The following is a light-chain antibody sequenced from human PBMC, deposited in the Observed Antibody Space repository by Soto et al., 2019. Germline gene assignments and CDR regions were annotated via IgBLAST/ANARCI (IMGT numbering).Light chain of an antibody. CDR3: QQYNDYQYT. J-gene: IGKJ2*01. Sequence: DIQMTQSPSTLSASVGDRVTITCRASQSITTWLAWNQQKPGKAPKLLIYKATKLQSGVPSRFSGSGSGTEFSLTISSLQPEDFAIYYCQQYNDYQYTLGQGTKLEIK. CDR2: KAT. CDR1: QSITTW. V-gene: IGKV1-5*03.